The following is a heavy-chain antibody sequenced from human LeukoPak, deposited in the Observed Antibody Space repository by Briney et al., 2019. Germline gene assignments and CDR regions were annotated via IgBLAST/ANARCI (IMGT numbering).Heavy chain of an antibody. CDR1: VFTFSRYS. CDR3: ASNIPSGYCSSTSCYDY. Sequence: PGGALRLSCVASVFTFSRYSMNLVRPAPGRGLEWVSSIISRSSDIYYTDSVKGRFTTSRGNAKNSLYLQMNRLRAEDTAVYYCASNIPSGYCSSTSCYDYWGQGPLVTVSS. CDR2: IISRSSDI. D-gene: IGHD2-2*01. V-gene: IGHV3-21*01. J-gene: IGHJ4*02.